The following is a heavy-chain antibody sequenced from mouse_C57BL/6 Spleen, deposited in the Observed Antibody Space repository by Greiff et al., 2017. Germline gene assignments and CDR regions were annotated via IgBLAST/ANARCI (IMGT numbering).Heavy chain of an antibody. V-gene: IGHV2-6-1*01. CDR3: ARQRGKGYYYAMDY. Sequence: VKLVESGPGLVAPSQSLSITCTVSGFSLTSYGVHWVRQPPGKGLEWLVVIWSDGSTTYNSALKSRLSISKDNSKSQVFLKMNSLQTDDTAMYYCARQRGKGYYYAMDYWGQGTSVTVSS. CDR2: IWSDGST. CDR1: GFSLTSYG. J-gene: IGHJ4*01. D-gene: IGHD2-1*01.